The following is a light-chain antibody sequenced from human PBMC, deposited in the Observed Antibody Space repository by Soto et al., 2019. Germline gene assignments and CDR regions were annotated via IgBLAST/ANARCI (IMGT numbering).Light chain of an antibody. Sequence: DIQMTQSPSSLSASLGDRVTITCRASQSISTYLNWYQQKPGKAPKLLIYAAATLQSGVPSRFSGSESGTDFTLNISSLQPEDFATYYCQKSYSIPYTFGQGTKLEIK. J-gene: IGKJ2*01. CDR2: AAA. V-gene: IGKV1-39*01. CDR3: QKSYSIPYT. CDR1: QSISTY.